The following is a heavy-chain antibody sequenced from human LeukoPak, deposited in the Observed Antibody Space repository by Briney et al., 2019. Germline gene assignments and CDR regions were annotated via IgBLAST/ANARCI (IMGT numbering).Heavy chain of an antibody. CDR3: ASEKWELLGGLSYYFDL. CDR1: GGSMSGHS. D-gene: IGHD1-26*01. J-gene: IGHJ6*03. CDR2: IQPGGST. Sequence: SETLSLTCTVSGGSMSGHSWSWIRQTPGKGLEWISFIQPGGSTNYNPSLQSRVTMSLDTSKNQVSLTLKSVTAADTAFYYCASEKWELLGGLSYYFDLWGKGTPVTVSS. V-gene: IGHV4-59*11.